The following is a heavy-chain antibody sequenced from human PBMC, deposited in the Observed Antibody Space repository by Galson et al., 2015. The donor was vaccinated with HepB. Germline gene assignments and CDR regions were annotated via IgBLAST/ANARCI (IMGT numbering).Heavy chain of an antibody. V-gene: IGHV1-69*04. CDR2: IIPILGIA. CDR1: GGTFSSYA. J-gene: IGHJ5*02. CDR3: ARSRTTVTTLGWFDP. Sequence: SVKVSCKASGGTFSSYAIRWVRQAPGQGLEWMGRIIPILGIANYAQKFQGRVTITADKSTSTAYMELSSLRSEDTAVYYCARSRTTVTTLGWFDPWGQGTLVTVSS. D-gene: IGHD4-17*01.